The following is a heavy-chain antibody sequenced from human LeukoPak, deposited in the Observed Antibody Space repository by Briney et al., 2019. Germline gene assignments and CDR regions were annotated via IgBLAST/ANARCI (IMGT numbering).Heavy chain of an antibody. CDR1: GGSISSYY. J-gene: IGHJ4*02. V-gene: IGHV4-59*08. CDR2: IYYSGST. CDR3: ARHSHIAAAGTWDY. D-gene: IGHD6-13*01. Sequence: SETLSLTCTVSGGSISSYYWSWIRQPPGKGLEWIGYIYYSGSTNYNPSLKSRVTISVDTSKNRFSLKLSSVTAADTAVYYCARHSHIAAAGTWDYWGQGTLVTVSS.